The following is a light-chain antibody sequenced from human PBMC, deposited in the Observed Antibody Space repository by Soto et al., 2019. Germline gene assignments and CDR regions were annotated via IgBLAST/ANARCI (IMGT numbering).Light chain of an antibody. CDR1: QNVARSN. V-gene: IGKV3-20*01. CDR3: HQYGSSPPYS. J-gene: IGKJ2*03. CDR2: GAS. Sequence: EIVLTQSPDPLSLSPGERATLSCRATQNVARSNLAWYQHRPGQAPRLLISGASTRAADTPDRFSGSGSGAQFTLTISRLEPEDFAVYYCHQYGSSPPYSCGQGTRLEI.